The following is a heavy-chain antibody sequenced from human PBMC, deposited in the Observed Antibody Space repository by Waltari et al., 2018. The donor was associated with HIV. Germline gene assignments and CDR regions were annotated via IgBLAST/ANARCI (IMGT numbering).Heavy chain of an antibody. Sequence: QVQLQESGPGLVKPSETLSLTGAVAVYSISSGYYWGWLRRPPGKGLEWSGSIYHSGSTYYNPSLKSRVTISVDTSKNQFSLKLSSVTAADTAVYYCARGAGIRSVWDAFDIWGQGTMVTVSS. CDR1: VYSISSGYY. J-gene: IGHJ3*02. V-gene: IGHV4-38-2*01. CDR2: IYHSGST. CDR3: ARGAGIRSVWDAFDI. D-gene: IGHD3-10*01.